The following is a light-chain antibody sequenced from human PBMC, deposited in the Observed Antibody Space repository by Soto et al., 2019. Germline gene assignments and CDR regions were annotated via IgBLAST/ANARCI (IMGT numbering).Light chain of an antibody. Sequence: EVVLTQSPAILSLSPGERATLSCRASQSIGSTLAWYQQRSGQAPRLLIYDASSRATGIPGRISGSASGTDFTLTISSLEVEDFAVYYCQHRGNWPAFGGGTKVEIK. CDR2: DAS. J-gene: IGKJ4*01. CDR3: QHRGNWPA. V-gene: IGKV3-11*01. CDR1: QSIGST.